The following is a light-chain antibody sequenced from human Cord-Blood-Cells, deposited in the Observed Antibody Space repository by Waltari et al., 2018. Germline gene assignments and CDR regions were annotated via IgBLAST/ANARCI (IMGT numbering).Light chain of an antibody. CDR2: WAS. CDR3: QQYYSTPLT. Sequence: DIVMTQSPDSLAVSLGERATINCKSSQSVLYSSNNKNYLAWYQQKPGQPPKLLIYWASTRGSGVPDRFSGSGSGTDFTLTISSLQADDVAVYYCQQYYSTPLTFGGGTKVEIK. CDR1: QSVLYSSNNKNY. J-gene: IGKJ4*01. V-gene: IGKV4-1*01.